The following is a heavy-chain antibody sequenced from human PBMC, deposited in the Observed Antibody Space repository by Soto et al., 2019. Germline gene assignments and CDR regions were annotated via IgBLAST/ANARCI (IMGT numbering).Heavy chain of an antibody. CDR3: ARERDPGSGWFDP. CDR1: GYTFTSYG. D-gene: IGHD3-10*01. CDR2: ISNNNGNT. V-gene: IGHV1-18*01. Sequence: QVHLVQSGAEVKKPGASVKVSCKGSGYTFTSYGISWVRQAPGQGLEWMGWISNNNGNTNYAQNFQGRVTMTTDSPTSTAYLELKSLRSDDTAVYYCARERDPGSGWFDPWGQGTLVTVFS. J-gene: IGHJ5*02.